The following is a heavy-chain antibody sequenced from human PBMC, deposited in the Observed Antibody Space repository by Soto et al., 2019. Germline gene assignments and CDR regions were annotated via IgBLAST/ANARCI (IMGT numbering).Heavy chain of an antibody. CDR3: ARDLITAVAGP. J-gene: IGHJ5*02. V-gene: IGHV4-34*01. CDR2: INHSGST. Sequence: PSETLSLTCAVYGGSFSGYYWSWIRQPPGKGLEWIGEINHSGSTNYNPSLKSRVTISVDTSKNQFSLKLSSVTAADTAVYYCARDLITAVAGPWGQGTLVTVS. CDR1: GGSFSGYY. D-gene: IGHD6-19*01.